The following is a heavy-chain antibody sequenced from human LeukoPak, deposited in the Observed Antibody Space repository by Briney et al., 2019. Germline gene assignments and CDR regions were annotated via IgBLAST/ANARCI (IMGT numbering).Heavy chain of an antibody. D-gene: IGHD3-16*01. V-gene: IGHV4-38-2*01. Sequence: PSETLSLTCAVSDYSISSGYYWGWIRQPPGKGLEWIGSIYHSGSTYYNPSLKSRVTISVDTSKNQFSLKLSSVTAADTAVYYCARRGTNYYYYMDVWGKGTTVTVSS. CDR2: IYHSGST. CDR1: DYSISSGYY. CDR3: ARRGTNYYYYMDV. J-gene: IGHJ6*03.